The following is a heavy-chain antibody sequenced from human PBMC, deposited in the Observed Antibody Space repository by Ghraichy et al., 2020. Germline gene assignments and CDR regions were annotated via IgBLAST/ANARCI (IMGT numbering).Heavy chain of an antibody. CDR2: ITWNSPTI. Sequence: SLRLSCAASGFTFDDYTMHWVRHAPGKGQEWVSAITWNSPTIGYADSVKGRFTISRDNAKNLLYLQMNSLRPEDTALYYCTKVHYGMDVWGQGTTVTVSS. J-gene: IGHJ6*01. CDR1: GFTFDDYT. CDR3: TKVHYGMDV. V-gene: IGHV3-9*01.